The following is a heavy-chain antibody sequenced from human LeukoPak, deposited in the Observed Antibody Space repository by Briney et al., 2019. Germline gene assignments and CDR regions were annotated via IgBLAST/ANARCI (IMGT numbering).Heavy chain of an antibody. D-gene: IGHD2-2*01. V-gene: IGHV1-2*02. Sequence: ASVKVSCKTAGYTFTGSYLHWVRQVPGQGLEWMGWTNPSTGATKTAQKFQGRVTMTSDTSITTAYMELRNLRSDDTAVYYCGRGGPFSIITSCHEFDYWGQGTLVTVSS. J-gene: IGHJ4*02. CDR1: GYTFTGSY. CDR2: TNPSTGAT. CDR3: GRGGPFSIITSCHEFDY.